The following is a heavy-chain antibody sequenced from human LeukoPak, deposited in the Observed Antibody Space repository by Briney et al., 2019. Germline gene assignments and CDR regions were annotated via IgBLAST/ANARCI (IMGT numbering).Heavy chain of an antibody. Sequence: GGSLRLSCAASGFTFSSYGMNWVRQAPGKGLEWVSSISSSSSYIYYADSVKGRFTISRDNAKNSLYLQMNSLRAEDTAVYYCARVDSGYDLRWFDPWGQGTLVTVSS. J-gene: IGHJ5*02. CDR1: GFTFSSYG. CDR3: ARVDSGYDLRWFDP. V-gene: IGHV3-21*01. D-gene: IGHD5-12*01. CDR2: ISSSSSYI.